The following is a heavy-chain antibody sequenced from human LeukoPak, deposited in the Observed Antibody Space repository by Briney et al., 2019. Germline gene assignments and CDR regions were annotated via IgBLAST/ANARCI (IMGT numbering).Heavy chain of an antibody. J-gene: IGHJ4*02. CDR3: ARVEYGGNFDY. CDR1: GGSIGSYY. V-gene: IGHV4-59*01. Sequence: PSETLSLTCTVSGGSIGSYYWSWIRQPPGKGLEWIGYIYYSGSTNYNPSLKSRVTISVDTSKNQFSLKLSSVTAADTAVYYCARVEYGGNFDYWGQGTLVTVSS. CDR2: IYYSGST. D-gene: IGHD4-23*01.